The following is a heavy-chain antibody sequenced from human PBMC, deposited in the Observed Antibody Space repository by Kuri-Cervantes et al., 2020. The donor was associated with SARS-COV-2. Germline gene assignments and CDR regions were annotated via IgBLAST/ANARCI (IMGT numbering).Heavy chain of an antibody. CDR2: IKSKTDGGTT. Sequence: LSLTCAASGFTFRNAWMNWVRQAPGKGLEWVGRIKSKTDGGTTDYAAPVKGRFTISRDDSKNTLYLQMNSLKTEDTAVYYCTTEEIVVVPAARIGDYYYYYYGMDVWGQGTTVTVSS. D-gene: IGHD2-2*01. CDR3: TTEEIVVVPAARIGDYYYYYYGMDV. J-gene: IGHJ6*02. CDR1: GFTFRNAW. V-gene: IGHV3-15*07.